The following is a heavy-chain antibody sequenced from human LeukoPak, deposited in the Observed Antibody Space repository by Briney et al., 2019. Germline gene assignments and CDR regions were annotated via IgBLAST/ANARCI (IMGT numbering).Heavy chain of an antibody. CDR2: IYHSGST. CDR1: GGSISSSNW. Sequence: SETLSLTCAVSGGSISSSNWWSWVRQPPGKGLEWIGEIYHSGSTNYNPSLKSRVTISVDKSKNQFSLKLSSVTAADTAVYYCAKDGTLDPYCSGGSCYSGHYGMDVWGKGTTVTVSS. J-gene: IGHJ6*04. CDR3: AKDGTLDPYCSGGSCYSGHYGMDV. D-gene: IGHD2-15*01. V-gene: IGHV4-4*02.